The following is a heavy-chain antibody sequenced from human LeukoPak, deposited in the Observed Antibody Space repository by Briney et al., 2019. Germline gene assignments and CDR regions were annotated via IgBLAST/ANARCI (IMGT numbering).Heavy chain of an antibody. J-gene: IGHJ4*02. D-gene: IGHD4-11*01. CDR2: IYHSGST. CDR1: GGSISSGGYY. CDR3: ARGTTVFLFDY. V-gene: IGHV4-30-2*01. Sequence: SETLSLTCTVSGGSISSGGYYWSWIRQPPGKGLEWIGYIYHSGSTCYNPSLKSRVTISVDRSKNQFSLKLSSVTAADTAVYYCARGTTVFLFDYWGQGTLVTVSS.